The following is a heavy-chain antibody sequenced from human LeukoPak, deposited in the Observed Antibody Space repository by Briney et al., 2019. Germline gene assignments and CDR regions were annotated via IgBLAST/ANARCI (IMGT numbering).Heavy chain of an antibody. J-gene: IGHJ4*02. CDR1: GFTFSSYW. Sequence: PGGSLRLSCAASGFTFSSYWMHWVRQAPGKGLVWVSRINSDGSSTSYADSVKGRFTISRDNAKNTLYLQMNSLRAEDTAVYYCASGGALGYCSSTSCQGGQGTLVTVSS. V-gene: IGHV3-74*01. CDR3: ASGGALGYCSSTSCQ. CDR2: INSDGSST. D-gene: IGHD2-2*01.